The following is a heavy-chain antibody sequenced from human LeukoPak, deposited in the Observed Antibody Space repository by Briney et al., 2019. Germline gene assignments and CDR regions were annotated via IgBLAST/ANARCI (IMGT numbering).Heavy chain of an antibody. CDR3: ASTVAGTKDFDY. V-gene: IGHV4-34*01. CDR1: GGSFSGYC. J-gene: IGHJ4*02. Sequence: PSETLSLTCAVYGGSFSGYCWSWIRQPPVKGLEWIGEINHSGSTNYNPSLKSRVTISVDTSKNQFSLKLSSVTAADTAVYYCASTVAGTKDFDYWGQGTLVTVSS. CDR2: INHSGST. D-gene: IGHD6-19*01.